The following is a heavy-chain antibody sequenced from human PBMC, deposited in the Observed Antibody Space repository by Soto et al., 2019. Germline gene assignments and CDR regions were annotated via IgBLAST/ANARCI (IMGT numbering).Heavy chain of an antibody. V-gene: IGHV1-24*01. CDR3: ATTNYGDYGYYYYYMDV. D-gene: IGHD4-17*01. CDR1: GYTLTELS. Sequence: ASVKVSCKVSGYTLTELSMHWGRQAPGKGLEWMGGFDPEDGETIYAQKFQGRVTMTEDTSTDTAYMELSSLRSEDTAVYYCATTNYGDYGYYYYYMDVWGKGTTVTVSS. CDR2: FDPEDGET. J-gene: IGHJ6*03.